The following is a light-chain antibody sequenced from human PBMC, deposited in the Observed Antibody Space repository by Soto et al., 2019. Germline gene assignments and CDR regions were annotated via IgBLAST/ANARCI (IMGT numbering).Light chain of an antibody. J-gene: IGLJ1*01. CDR1: SSDVGGYNY. V-gene: IGLV2-14*01. Sequence: QSALTQPASVSGSPGQSITISCTGTSSDVGGYNYVSWYQQHPDKAPKLMIYEVTNRPSGVSNRFSGSKSGNTASLTISGLQTEDEADYYCSSYTSRSSVLYDFGNGTKVTV. CDR2: EVT. CDR3: SSYTSRSSVLYD.